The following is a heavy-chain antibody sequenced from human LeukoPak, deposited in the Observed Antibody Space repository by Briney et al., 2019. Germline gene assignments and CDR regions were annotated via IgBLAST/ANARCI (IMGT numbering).Heavy chain of an antibody. V-gene: IGHV4-61*02. CDR2: IYTSGST. J-gene: IGHJ4*02. Sequence: SQTLSLTCTVSGGSISSGSYYWSWLRQPAGKGLEWIGRIYTSGSTNYNPSLKSRVTISVDTSKNQFSLKLSSVTAADTAVYYCARDRRGSGYDYWGQGTLVTVSS. D-gene: IGHD1-26*01. CDR1: GGSISSGSYY. CDR3: ARDRRGSGYDY.